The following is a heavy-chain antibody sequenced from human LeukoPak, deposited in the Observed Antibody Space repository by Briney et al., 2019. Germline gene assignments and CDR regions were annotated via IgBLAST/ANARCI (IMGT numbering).Heavy chain of an antibody. CDR3: ARGRLRVIDAFDI. Sequence: GGSLRLSCAASEFTFSSYAMSWVRQAPGKGLEWVSVISGSGGSTYYADSVKGRFTISRDNSKNTLYLQIDSLRAGDTAVYYCARGRLRVIDAFDIWGQGTMVTVSS. D-gene: IGHD2-21*01. J-gene: IGHJ3*02. CDR1: EFTFSSYA. V-gene: IGHV3-23*01. CDR2: ISGSGGST.